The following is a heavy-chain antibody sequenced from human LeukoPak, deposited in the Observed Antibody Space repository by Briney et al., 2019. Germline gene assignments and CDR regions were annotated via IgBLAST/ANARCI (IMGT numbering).Heavy chain of an antibody. Sequence: PSETLSLTCAVYGGSFSGYYWSWIRQPPGKGLEWIGEINHSGSTNYNPSLKSRVTISVDTSKNQFSLKLSSVTAADTAVYYCAERDYGDYEEFDYWGQGTLVTVSS. D-gene: IGHD4-17*01. CDR2: INHSGST. CDR1: GGSFSGYY. J-gene: IGHJ4*02. CDR3: AERDYGDYEEFDY. V-gene: IGHV4-34*01.